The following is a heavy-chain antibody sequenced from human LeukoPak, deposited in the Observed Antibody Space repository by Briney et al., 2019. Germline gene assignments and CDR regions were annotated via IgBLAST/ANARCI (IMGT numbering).Heavy chain of an antibody. CDR2: ISYDGSNK. J-gene: IGHJ4*02. Sequence: GGSLRLSCAASGFTFSSYAMHWVRQAPGKGLEWVAVISYDGSNKYYADSVKGRLTISRDNSKNTLYLQMNSLRAEDTAVYYCARDRNLYSSSSRGYFDYWGQGTLVTVSS. D-gene: IGHD6-13*01. CDR1: GFTFSSYA. V-gene: IGHV3-30-3*01. CDR3: ARDRNLYSSSSRGYFDY.